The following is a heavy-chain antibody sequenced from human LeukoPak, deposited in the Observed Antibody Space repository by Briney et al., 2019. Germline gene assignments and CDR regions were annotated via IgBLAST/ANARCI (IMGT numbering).Heavy chain of an antibody. CDR1: GGTFSSYA. D-gene: IGHD6-13*01. J-gene: IGHJ4*02. CDR3: ASAKGAGIAAAGRGGDY. V-gene: IGHV1-69*13. CDR2: IIPIFGTA. Sequence: GASVKVSCKASGGTFSSYAISWVRQAPGQGLEWMGGIIPIFGTANYAQKFQGRVTITADESTSTAYMELSSLRSEDTAVYYCASAKGAGIAAAGRGGDYWGQGTLVTVSS.